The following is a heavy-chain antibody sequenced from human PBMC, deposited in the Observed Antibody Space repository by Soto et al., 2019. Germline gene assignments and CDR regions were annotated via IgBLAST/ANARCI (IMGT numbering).Heavy chain of an antibody. Sequence: GGSLRLSCAASGFTFSSYWMSWVRQAPGKGLEWVANIKQDGSEKYYVDSVKGRFTISRDNAKNSLYLQMNSLRAEDTAVYYCARGELKVLVGGFDIWGEGPMRTGSS. CDR2: IKQDGSEK. J-gene: IGHJ3*02. D-gene: IGHD2-8*02. V-gene: IGHV3-7*01. CDR1: GFTFSSYW. CDR3: ARGELKVLVGGFDI.